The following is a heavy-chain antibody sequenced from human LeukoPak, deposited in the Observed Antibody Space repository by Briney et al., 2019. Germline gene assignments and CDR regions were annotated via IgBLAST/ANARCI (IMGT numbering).Heavy chain of an antibody. J-gene: IGHJ5*02. CDR1: GGSISSYY. V-gene: IGHV4-59*01. Sequence: SETLSLTCTVSGGSISSYYWSWIRQPPGKGLGWIGYIYYSGSTNYNPSLKSRVTISVDTSKNQFSLKLSSVTAADTAVYYCARDRRDCSGGSCYNWFDPWGQGTLVTVSS. D-gene: IGHD2-15*01. CDR3: ARDRRDCSGGSCYNWFDP. CDR2: IYYSGST.